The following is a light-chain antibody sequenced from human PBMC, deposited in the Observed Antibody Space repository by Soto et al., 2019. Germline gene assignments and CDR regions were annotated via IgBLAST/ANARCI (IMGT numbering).Light chain of an antibody. CDR2: EGS. Sequence: QSVLTQPASVSGAPGQSIAISCTGTSSDVGGYNLVSWYQQHPGKAPKLMISEGSKRPSGVSSRFSGTKSGNTASLTISGLQAEDEADYYCCSYAGGRTYVFGTGTKVT. CDR3: CSYAGGRTYV. J-gene: IGLJ1*01. V-gene: IGLV2-23*01. CDR1: SSDVGGYNL.